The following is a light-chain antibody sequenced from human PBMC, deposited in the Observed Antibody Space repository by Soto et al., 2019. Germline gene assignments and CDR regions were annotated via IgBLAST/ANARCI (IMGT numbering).Light chain of an antibody. CDR3: QKYYTTHPT. CDR2: WAA. J-gene: IGKJ2*01. CDR1: HGVIFRTNNKNY. V-gene: IGKV4-1*01. Sequence: DFVMTQSPDSLAVYLGERATINCKYSHGVIFRTNNKNYVAWYQQKPVQPPKRFISWAATRKSGVPDRFSGSGSGTDFTLTNSSLQAEDVAVSYCQKYYTTHPTCGQGTKLEIK.